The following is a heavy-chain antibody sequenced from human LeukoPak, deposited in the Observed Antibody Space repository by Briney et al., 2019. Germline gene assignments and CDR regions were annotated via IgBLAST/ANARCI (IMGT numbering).Heavy chain of an antibody. V-gene: IGHV4-4*07. D-gene: IGHD4-23*01. CDR2: IYGSGST. Sequence: PSETLSLTCTVSGGSISSFYWSWIRQPAGKALQRIGRIYGSGSTDYNPSLKSRVTMSIDTSKNQFSLQLSSVTAADTAVYYCARDCDYGGNRLDYFDYWGRGTLVTVSS. J-gene: IGHJ4*02. CDR1: GGSISSFY. CDR3: ARDCDYGGNRLDYFDY.